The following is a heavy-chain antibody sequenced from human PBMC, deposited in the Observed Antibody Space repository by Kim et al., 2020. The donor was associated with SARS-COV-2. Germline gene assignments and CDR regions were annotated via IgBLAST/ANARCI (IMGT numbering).Heavy chain of an antibody. CDR1: GFTFSSYG. D-gene: IGHD4-17*01. CDR2: IWYDGSNK. J-gene: IGHJ4*02. Sequence: GGSLRLSCAASGFTFSSYGLHWVRHAPGKGLEWVAVIWYDGSNKYYADSVKGRFTISRDNSKNTLYLQMNSLRAEDTAVYYCARAPGGYVDYSLDYWGQGTLVTVSS. V-gene: IGHV3-33*01. CDR3: ARAPGGYVDYSLDY.